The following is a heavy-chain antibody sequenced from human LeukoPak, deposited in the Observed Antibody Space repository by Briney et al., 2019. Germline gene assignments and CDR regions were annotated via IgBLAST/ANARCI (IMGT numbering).Heavy chain of an antibody. CDR2: LRNGAST. Sequence: EGSLRLSCAASGFTFDDYGLSWVRQVPGKGLEWVSGLRNGASTGYADSVKGRFTISRDNAKNSLYLQMNSLRAEDTAVYYCARSPGGIQLSPSVDYWGQGTLVTVSS. V-gene: IGHV3-20*04. CDR3: ARSPGGIQLSPSVDY. D-gene: IGHD5-18*01. CDR1: GFTFDDYG. J-gene: IGHJ4*02.